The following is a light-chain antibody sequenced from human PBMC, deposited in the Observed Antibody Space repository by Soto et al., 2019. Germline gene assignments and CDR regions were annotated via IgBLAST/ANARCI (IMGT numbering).Light chain of an antibody. CDR3: QQRSNWPPT. V-gene: IGKV3-11*01. J-gene: IGKJ4*01. CDR1: QSVSSY. Sequence: EIVLTQSPATLSLSPGERATLSCRASQSVSSYLAWYQQNPAQAPRLLIYDASNRATGIPARFSGSGSGTDFTLTISSLEPEDFAVYYCQQRSNWPPTFGGGTKVEIK. CDR2: DAS.